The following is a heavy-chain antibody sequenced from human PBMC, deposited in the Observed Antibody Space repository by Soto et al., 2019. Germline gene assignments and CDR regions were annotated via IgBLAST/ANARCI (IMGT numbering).Heavy chain of an antibody. D-gene: IGHD4-17*01. Sequence: QVQLQESCPGLVKPSQTLSLICTVSGGSISSGAYYWSWIRQHPGKGLEWIGYISYTGSTYYNPSFKSRITISVDTSNNKFSLELGSVTAADTAVYYCARGPYGAADYWGQGTLVTVSS. CDR1: GGSISSGAYY. CDR3: ARGPYGAADY. J-gene: IGHJ4*02. V-gene: IGHV4-31*03. CDR2: ISYTGST.